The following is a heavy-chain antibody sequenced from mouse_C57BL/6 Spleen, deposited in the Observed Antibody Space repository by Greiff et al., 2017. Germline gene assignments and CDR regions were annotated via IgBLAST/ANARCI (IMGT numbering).Heavy chain of an antibody. CDR2: IHPNSGST. J-gene: IGHJ2*01. V-gene: IGHV1-64*01. Sequence: QVQLQQPGAELVKPGASVKLSCKASGYTFTSYWMHWVKQRPGQGLEWIGMIHPNSGSTNYNEKFKSNATLTVDKSSSTAYMQLSSLTSEDSAVYYCSYDYGDFDYWGQGTTLTVSS. D-gene: IGHD2-4*01. CDR1: GYTFTSYW. CDR3: SYDYGDFDY.